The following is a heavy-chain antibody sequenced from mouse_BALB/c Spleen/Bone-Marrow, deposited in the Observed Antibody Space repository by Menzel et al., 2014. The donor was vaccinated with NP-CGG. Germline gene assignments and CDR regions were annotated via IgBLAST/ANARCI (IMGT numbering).Heavy chain of an antibody. V-gene: IGHV1-14*01. D-gene: IGHD3-2*01. Sequence: VQLKQSGPELVKPGASVKMSCKASGYTFTSYVMHWVKQKPGQGLEWIGYIIPYNDGTKYNEKFKGKATLTSDKSSSTAYMELSSLTSEDSAVYYCARPRQLGLPYDDDYRGQGTPLTVPS. J-gene: IGHJ2*01. CDR3: ARPRQLGLPYDDDY. CDR2: IIPYNDGT. CDR1: GYTFTSYV.